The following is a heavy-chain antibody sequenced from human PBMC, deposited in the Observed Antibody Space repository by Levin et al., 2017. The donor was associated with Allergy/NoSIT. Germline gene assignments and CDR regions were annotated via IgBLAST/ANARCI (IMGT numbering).Heavy chain of an antibody. Sequence: ESLKISCTVSGGSISTYYWSWIRQPPGKGLEWIGYIYYSGGTNINPSLKSRVTMSVDTSKNQFSLKLRSVTAADTAVYYCARDGSSGWRWFDPWGQGTLVTVSS. J-gene: IGHJ5*02. D-gene: IGHD6-19*01. CDR2: IYYSGGT. CDR1: GGSISTYY. V-gene: IGHV4-59*01. CDR3: ARDGSSGWRWFDP.